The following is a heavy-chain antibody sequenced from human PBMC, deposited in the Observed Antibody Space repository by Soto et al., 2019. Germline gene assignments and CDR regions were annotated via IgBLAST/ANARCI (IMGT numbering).Heavy chain of an antibody. Sequence: PGESLKISCKGSGYSFAPYWIGWGRQMLGKGLKWMGIIYPGDSDTKYSPSFEGQVTMSVDKSISTAYLKWSSLKASDTAMYYCARIILGRHYQHYCMVFWGQATFVTVSS. V-gene: IGHV5-51*01. J-gene: IGHJ6*02. CDR1: GYSFAPYW. D-gene: IGHD3-9*01. CDR2: IYPGDSDT. CDR3: ARIILGRHYQHYCMVF.